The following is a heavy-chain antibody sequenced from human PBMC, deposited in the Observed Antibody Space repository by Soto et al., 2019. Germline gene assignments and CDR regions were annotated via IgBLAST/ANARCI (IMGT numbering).Heavy chain of an antibody. Sequence: ASVKVSCKASGYTFTSYDINWVRQATGQGLEWMGWMNPNSGNTGYAQKFQGRVTMTRNTSISTAYMELSSLRSEDTAVYYCARGGLITMVRGARGYYYYYGMDVWGQGTTVTVSS. J-gene: IGHJ6*02. CDR3: ARGGLITMVRGARGYYYYYGMDV. CDR1: GYTFTSYD. D-gene: IGHD3-10*01. V-gene: IGHV1-8*01. CDR2: MNPNSGNT.